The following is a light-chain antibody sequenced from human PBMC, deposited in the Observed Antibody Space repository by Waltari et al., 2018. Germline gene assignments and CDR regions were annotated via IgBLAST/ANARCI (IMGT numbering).Light chain of an antibody. Sequence: TVLTQSPGTLSLSSGERATLPCWASQTIPVTLIWYQRKPDQPPRLLIYGASNRAAGIPDRFSGSGFGTDFSLTISRLEPEDFAVYYCQHYVRLPVAFGQGTKV. CDR3: QHYVRLPVA. CDR1: QTIPVT. V-gene: IGKV3-20*01. J-gene: IGKJ1*01. CDR2: GAS.